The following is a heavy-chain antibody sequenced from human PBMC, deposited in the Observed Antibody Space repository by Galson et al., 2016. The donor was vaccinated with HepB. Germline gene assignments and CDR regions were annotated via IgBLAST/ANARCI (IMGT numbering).Heavy chain of an antibody. CDR2: SYPADSDT. CDR1: GYSFTSYW. J-gene: IGHJ4*02. Sequence: QSGAEVKKPGESLKISCKGSGYSFTSYWIGWVRQMPGKGLEWMGISYPADSDTRYRPSFPGQVTISADKAISSAYLQWSSLKASDSAMYYRARAYYDFWSDRTHQDCFDHWGQGTLVTVSS. CDR3: ARAYYDFWSDRTHQDCFDH. D-gene: IGHD3-3*01. V-gene: IGHV5-51*01.